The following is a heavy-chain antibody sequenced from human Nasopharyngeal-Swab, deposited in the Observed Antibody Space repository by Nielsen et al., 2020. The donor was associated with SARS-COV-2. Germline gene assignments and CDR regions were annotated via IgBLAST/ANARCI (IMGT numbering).Heavy chain of an antibody. Sequence: ASVKVSCKVSGYSPTELSIHWVRQAPGKGLEWMGGFDPENGDTIYAQRFQGRVSMAEDTSPDTVYVELHSLRSEDTAIYYCVTVPGDYWGQGTLVTVSS. D-gene: IGHD3-10*01. J-gene: IGHJ4*02. CDR1: GYSPTELS. CDR3: VTVPGDY. V-gene: IGHV1-24*01. CDR2: FDPENGDT.